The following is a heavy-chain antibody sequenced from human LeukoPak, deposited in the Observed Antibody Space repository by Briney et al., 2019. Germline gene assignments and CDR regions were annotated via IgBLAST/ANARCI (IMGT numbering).Heavy chain of an antibody. CDR1: GFTFSRHA. CDR3: AKISSVAVIDY. CDR2: ISGSGGST. D-gene: IGHD6-19*01. V-gene: IGHV3-23*01. Sequence: GGSLRLSCAASGFTFSRHAMNWVRQAPGEGLEWVSAISGSGGSTYYADSVKGRFTISRDNSKNTLYLQMNSLRAEDTAVYYCAKISSVAVIDYWGQGTLVTVSS. J-gene: IGHJ4*02.